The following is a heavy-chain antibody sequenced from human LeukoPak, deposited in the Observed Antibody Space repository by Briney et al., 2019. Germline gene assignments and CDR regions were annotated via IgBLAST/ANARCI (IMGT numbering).Heavy chain of an antibody. D-gene: IGHD2-8*01. V-gene: IGHV3-7*01. CDR2: INQDVSRI. Sequence: PGGSLRLSCAGSGFSFSRYWMAWVRQAPGKGLEWVASINQDVSRIHYVDSVKGRFTISRDNAKSSLSLQMTSLRVEDTAVYYCARLKDDVTKFDYWGQGTLVTVSS. CDR3: ARLKDDVTKFDY. J-gene: IGHJ4*02. CDR1: GFSFSRYW.